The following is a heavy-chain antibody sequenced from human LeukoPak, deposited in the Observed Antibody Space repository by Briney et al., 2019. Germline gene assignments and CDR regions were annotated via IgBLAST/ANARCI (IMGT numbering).Heavy chain of an antibody. CDR1: GYTFTGYY. D-gene: IGHD3-10*01. V-gene: IGHV1-2*02. Sequence: ASVKVSCKAPGYTFTGYYMHWVRQAPGQGLEWMGWINPNSGGTNYAQKFQGRVTMTRDTSISTAYMELSRLRSDDTAVYYCARDWDGSGSYFFDYWGQGTLVTVSS. CDR3: ARDWDGSGSYFFDY. J-gene: IGHJ4*02. CDR2: INPNSGGT.